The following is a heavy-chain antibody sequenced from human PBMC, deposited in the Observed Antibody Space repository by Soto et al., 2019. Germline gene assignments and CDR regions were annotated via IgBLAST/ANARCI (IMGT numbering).Heavy chain of an antibody. V-gene: IGHV1-18*01. D-gene: IGHD3-3*01. CDR3: ARGMYYDFWSGYYMQAFDI. CDR2: ISAYNGNT. J-gene: IGHJ3*02. Sequence: ASVKVSCKASGYTFTSYCISWVRQAPGQGLEWMGWISAYNGNTNYAQKLQGRVTMTTDTSTSTAYMELRSLRSDDTAVYYRARGMYYDFWSGYYMQAFDIWGQGTMVTVSS. CDR1: GYTFTSYC.